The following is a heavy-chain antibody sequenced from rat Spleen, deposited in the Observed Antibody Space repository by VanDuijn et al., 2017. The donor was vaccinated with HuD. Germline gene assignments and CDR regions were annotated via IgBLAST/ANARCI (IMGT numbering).Heavy chain of an antibody. D-gene: IGHD1-1*01. J-gene: IGHJ2*01. CDR2: ISPSGGST. CDR3: ARHPDYSNYFDY. Sequence: EVQLVESGGGLVQPGRSLKLSCAASGFTFSNYDMAWVRQAPTKGLEWVAPISPSGGSTYYRDSVKGRFTVSRDNAKSTLYLQMDSLRSEDTATYYCARHPDYSNYFDYWGQGVMVTVSS. V-gene: IGHV5-25*01. CDR1: GFTFSNYD.